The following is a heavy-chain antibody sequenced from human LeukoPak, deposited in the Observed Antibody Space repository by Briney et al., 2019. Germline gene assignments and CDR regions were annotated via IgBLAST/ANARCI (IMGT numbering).Heavy chain of an antibody. V-gene: IGHV3-23*01. J-gene: IGHJ4*02. D-gene: IGHD2-2*01. CDR1: GFSLSVYG. CDR2: FSYNGENI. Sequence: PGGSLRLSCAASGFSLSVYGMTWVRQAPGKGLEWVSVFSYNGENIHYAESVRSRFTISRDISKNTLFLQMSSLKAEDSAVYYCARLTASHFDYWGPGNLVTVSS. CDR3: ARLTASHFDY.